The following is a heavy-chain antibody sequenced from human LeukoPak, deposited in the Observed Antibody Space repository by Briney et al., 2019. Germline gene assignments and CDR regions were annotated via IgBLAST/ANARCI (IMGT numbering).Heavy chain of an antibody. D-gene: IGHD3-22*01. CDR2: ISSSSSTI. V-gene: IGHV3-48*01. Sequence: GGSLRLSCAASGFTFSSYSMNWVRQAPGKGLEWVSYISSSSSTIYYADSVKGRFTISRDNAKNSLYLQMNSLRAEDTAVYYCAKEAHDYYDSSAGFDYWGQGTLVTVSS. CDR1: GFTFSSYS. J-gene: IGHJ4*02. CDR3: AKEAHDYYDSSAGFDY.